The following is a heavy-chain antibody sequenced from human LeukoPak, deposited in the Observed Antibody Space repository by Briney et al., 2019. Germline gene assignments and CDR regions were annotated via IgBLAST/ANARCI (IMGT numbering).Heavy chain of an antibody. CDR3: ARDDVAWNDVHWFDP. J-gene: IGHJ5*02. CDR1: GFTFSYYN. D-gene: IGHD1-1*01. Sequence: PGGGPRLSRAASGFTFSYYNKSSGRPAPGKGLGWGSSISSTGSSIYYADSVKGRFTISRDNAKNSLYLQMSSLRVEDTAVYYCARDDVAWNDVHWFDPWGQGTLVTVSS. V-gene: IGHV3-21*01. CDR2: ISSTGSSI.